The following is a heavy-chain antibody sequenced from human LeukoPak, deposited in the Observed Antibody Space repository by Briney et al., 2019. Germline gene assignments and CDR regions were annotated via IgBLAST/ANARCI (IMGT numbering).Heavy chain of an antibody. J-gene: IGHJ4*02. CDR1: GYSISSGYY. CDR2: IYHSGST. CDR3: ATVLRYFDWLRTGAFDY. Sequence: PSETLSLTCTVFGYSISSGYYWGWIRQPPGKGLEWIGSIYHSGSTYYNPSLKSRVTISVDTSKNQFSLKLSSVTAADTAVYYCATVLRYFDWLRTGAFDYWGQGTLVTVSS. V-gene: IGHV4-38-2*02. D-gene: IGHD3-9*01.